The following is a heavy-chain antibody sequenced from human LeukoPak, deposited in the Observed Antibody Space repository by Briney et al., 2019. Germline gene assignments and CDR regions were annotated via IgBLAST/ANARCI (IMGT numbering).Heavy chain of an antibody. CDR1: GDTVSSNSAA. D-gene: IGHD2/OR15-2a*01. Sequence: SQTLSLTCAISGDTVSSNSAAWNWIRQSPWRGLEWLGRTSFRSKLYNDYAESVKGRISINPDTSKNQFSLQLNSVNPEDTAVYYCANFYLDNWSQGSLVTVSS. V-gene: IGHV6-1*01. CDR3: ANFYLDN. J-gene: IGHJ4*02. CDR2: TSFRSKLYN.